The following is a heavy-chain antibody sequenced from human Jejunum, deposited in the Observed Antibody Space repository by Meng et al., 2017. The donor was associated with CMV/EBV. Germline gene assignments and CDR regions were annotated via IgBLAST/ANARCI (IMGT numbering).Heavy chain of an antibody. Sequence: SGFTVGNSYMNWVRQAAGKGLEWVSVIYSAGQTFYADSVKGRFTISRDPSLNTVFLQMNNLRAEDTAIYYCARPTIPSYYYGMDVWGQGTTVTVSS. CDR2: IYSAGQT. CDR1: GFTVGNSY. D-gene: IGHD2-2*01. V-gene: IGHV3-53*01. CDR3: ARPTIPSYYYGMDV. J-gene: IGHJ6*01.